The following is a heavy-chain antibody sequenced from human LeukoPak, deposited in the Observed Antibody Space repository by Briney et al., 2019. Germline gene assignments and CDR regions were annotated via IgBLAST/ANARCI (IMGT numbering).Heavy chain of an antibody. V-gene: IGHV3-23*01. J-gene: IGHJ4*02. CDR1: GFTFSSYA. D-gene: IGHD6-19*01. Sequence: GGSLRLSCAASGFTFSSYAMSWVRQAPGKGLEWVSAISGSGGSTYYADSVKGRFTISRDNSKNMLYLQMNSLRAEDTAVYCCAKDSSGWYRDYFDYWGQGTLVTVSS. CDR2: ISGSGGST. CDR3: AKDSSGWYRDYFDY.